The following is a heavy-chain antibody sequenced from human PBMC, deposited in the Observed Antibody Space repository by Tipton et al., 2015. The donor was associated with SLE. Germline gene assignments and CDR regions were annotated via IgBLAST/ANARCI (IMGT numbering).Heavy chain of an antibody. V-gene: IGHV4-4*07. J-gene: IGHJ2*01. CDR2: IYTSGNN. CDR3: ARENSYNSSRHLDL. CDR1: GGSISSYY. Sequence: TLSLTCTVSGGSISSYYWSWIRQPAGKGLEWIGRIYTSGNNNYNPSLKSRVTMSVDTSKNQFSLKLTSMTAVDTAVYYCARENSYNSSRHLDLWGRGTLVTVSS. D-gene: IGHD3-22*01.